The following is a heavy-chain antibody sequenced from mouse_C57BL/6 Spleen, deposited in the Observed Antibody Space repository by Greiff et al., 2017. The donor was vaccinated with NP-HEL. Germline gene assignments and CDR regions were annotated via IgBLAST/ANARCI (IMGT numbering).Heavy chain of an antibody. CDR2: INPNNGGT. CDR3: ARSLIYYDYDKGAMDY. J-gene: IGHJ4*01. Sequence: VQLQQSGPELVKPGASVKIPCKASGYTFTDYNMDWVKQSHGKSLEWIGDINPNNGGTIYNQKFKGKATLTVDKSSSTAYMELRSLTSEDTAVYYCARSLIYYDYDKGAMDYWGQGTSVTVSS. V-gene: IGHV1-18*01. D-gene: IGHD2-4*01. CDR1: GYTFTDYN.